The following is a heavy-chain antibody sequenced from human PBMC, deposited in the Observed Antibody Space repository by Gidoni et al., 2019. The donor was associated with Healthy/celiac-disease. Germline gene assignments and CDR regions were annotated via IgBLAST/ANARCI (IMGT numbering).Heavy chain of an antibody. J-gene: IGHJ4*02. CDR3: ARAYPNSSGYDY. CDR1: GCTFSSFA. Sequence: QVQLVQSGAEVKRPGSSVKVSCKASGCTFSSFAISWVRQAPGQGLEWMGRIIPILGIANYAQKFQGRVTITADKSTSTAYMELSSLRSEDTAVYYCARAYPNSSGYDYWGQGTLVTVSS. V-gene: IGHV1-69*04. CDR2: IIPILGIA. D-gene: IGHD6-19*01.